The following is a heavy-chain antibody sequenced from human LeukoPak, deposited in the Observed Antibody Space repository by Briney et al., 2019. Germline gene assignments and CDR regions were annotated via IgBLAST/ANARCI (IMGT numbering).Heavy chain of an antibody. D-gene: IGHD6-13*01. CDR1: GFTFGSYS. Sequence: GGSLRLSCAASGFTFGSYSMNWVRQAPGKGLEWVSYISGSSSTIHYADSVKGRFTISRGNAKNSLHLQMNSLRDEDTAVYYCARDPGNFDYWGQGTLVTVSS. CDR3: ARDPGNFDY. J-gene: IGHJ4*02. V-gene: IGHV3-48*02. CDR2: ISGSSSTI.